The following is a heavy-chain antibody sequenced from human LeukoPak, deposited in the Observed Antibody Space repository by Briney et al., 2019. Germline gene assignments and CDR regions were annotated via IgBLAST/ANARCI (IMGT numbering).Heavy chain of an antibody. CDR1: GYSFTNYW. J-gene: IGHJ5*02. CDR3: ARHYIAGYSEVYSWFDP. Sequence: GESLKISCKGSGYSFTNYWIGWVRQMPGKGLEWMGIIYPGDSHTRYSPSFQGQVTISADKSISTAYLQWSSLKASDTAMYYCARHYIAGYSEVYSWFDPWGQGTLVTVSS. D-gene: IGHD2-15*01. CDR2: IYPGDSHT. V-gene: IGHV5-51*01.